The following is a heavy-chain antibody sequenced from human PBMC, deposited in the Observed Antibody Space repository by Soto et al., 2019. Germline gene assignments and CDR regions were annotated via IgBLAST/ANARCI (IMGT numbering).Heavy chain of an antibody. CDR3: ARELLTYYYDSSGYQVDY. J-gene: IGHJ4*02. V-gene: IGHV1-18*01. Sequence: ASVKGSCQASGYTFTSYGISWVRQSPGQGLEWMGWISAYNGNTNYAQKLQGRDTMTTDTSTSAAYMEQRSMRYDDTAVYYCARELLTYYYDSSGYQVDYWGQGTLVTVS. CDR1: GYTFTSYG. D-gene: IGHD3-22*01. CDR2: ISAYNGNT.